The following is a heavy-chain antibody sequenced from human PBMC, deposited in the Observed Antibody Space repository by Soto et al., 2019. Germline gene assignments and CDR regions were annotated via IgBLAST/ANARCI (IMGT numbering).Heavy chain of an antibody. J-gene: IGHJ3*02. D-gene: IGHD6-19*01. CDR2: INHSGST. CDR1: GGSFSGYY. V-gene: IGHV4-34*01. Sequence: SETLSLTCAVYGGSFSGYYWSWIRQPPGKGLEWIGEINHSGSTNYNPSLKSRVTISVDTSKNQFSLKLSSVTAADTAVYYCARHQHSSGWKVRRIDAFDIWGQGTMVTVSS. CDR3: ARHQHSSGWKVRRIDAFDI.